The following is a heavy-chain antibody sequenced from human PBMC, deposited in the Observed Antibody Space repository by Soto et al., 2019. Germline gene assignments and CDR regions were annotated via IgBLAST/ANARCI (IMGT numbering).Heavy chain of an antibody. Sequence: QVQLVQSGAEVKKPGSSVKVSCKASGGTFNSYAISCVRQAPGQGLEWMGGIIPISGTANYAQKFQGRVTITADESTSTAYMELSSLRSEDTAVYYCARSQGSSTSLEIYYYYYYGMDVWGQGTTVTVSS. D-gene: IGHD2-2*01. J-gene: IGHJ6*02. V-gene: IGHV1-69*01. CDR2: IIPISGTA. CDR1: GGTFNSYA. CDR3: ARSQGSSTSLEIYYYYYYGMDV.